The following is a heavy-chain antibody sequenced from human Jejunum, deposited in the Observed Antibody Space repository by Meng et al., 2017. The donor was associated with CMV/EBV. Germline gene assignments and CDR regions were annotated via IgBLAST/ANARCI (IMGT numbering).Heavy chain of an antibody. J-gene: IGHJ4*02. CDR1: GFTFSGYW. CDR2: IKQDGSEE. Sequence: CAASGFTFSGYWMGWVRQAPGKGLEWVANIKQDGSEEYYVDSVKGRFIISRDNAKNSLYLQMNSLRAEDTAIYYCARMGSSSSVYWGQGTLVTVSS. CDR3: ARMGSSSSVY. V-gene: IGHV3-7*01. D-gene: IGHD6-6*01.